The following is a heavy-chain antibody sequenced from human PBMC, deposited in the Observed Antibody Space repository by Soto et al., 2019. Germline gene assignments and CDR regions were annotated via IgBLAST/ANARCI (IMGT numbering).Heavy chain of an antibody. Sequence: PGVPMKVSCRGSGESCTRYWIGWVSKKTGKGLEWMGIIYPGDSDTRYSPSFQGQVTISADKSISTAYLQWSSLKASDTAMYYCASFVIAGAAQRYDKPGMDVRSNWTTVTVSS. CDR2: IYPGDSDT. CDR1: GESCTRYW. CDR3: ASFVIAGAAQRYDKPGMDV. D-gene: IGHD1-20*01. V-gene: IGHV5-51*01. J-gene: IGHJ6*04.